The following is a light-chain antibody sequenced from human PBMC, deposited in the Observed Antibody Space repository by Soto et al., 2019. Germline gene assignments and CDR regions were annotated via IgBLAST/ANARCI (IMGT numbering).Light chain of an antibody. Sequence: QSVLTQPPSASGTPGQRVTISCSGSSSNIGSNTVNWYQQLPGTAPKLLIYSNNQRPSGVPDRFSGSKSGTSASLAISGPQSEDEADYYCAAWDDSLNGVFGTGTKLTVL. CDR2: SNN. CDR3: AAWDDSLNGV. CDR1: SSNIGSNT. J-gene: IGLJ1*01. V-gene: IGLV1-44*01.